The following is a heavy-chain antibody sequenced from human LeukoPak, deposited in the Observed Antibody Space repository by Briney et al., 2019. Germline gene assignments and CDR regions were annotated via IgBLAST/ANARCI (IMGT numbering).Heavy chain of an antibody. Sequence: SGGSLRLSCAASGFTFSSYSMNWVRQAPGKGLEWVSSISSSSSYIYYADSVKGRFTISRDNAKNSLYLQMNSLRAEDTAVYYCARDLYGSGSYSFDYWGQGTLVTVSS. CDR3: ARDLYGSGSYSFDY. V-gene: IGHV3-21*01. CDR2: ISSSSSYI. D-gene: IGHD3-10*01. J-gene: IGHJ4*02. CDR1: GFTFSSYS.